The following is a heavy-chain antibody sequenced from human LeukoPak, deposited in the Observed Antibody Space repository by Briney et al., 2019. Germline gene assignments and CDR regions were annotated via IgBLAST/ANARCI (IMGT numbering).Heavy chain of an antibody. CDR2: VHLSGAT. CDR1: GGTITTTNW. D-gene: IGHD1-26*01. Sequence: SGTLSLTCAVSGGTITTTNWWSWFRQPPGKGLEWIGEVHLSGATNYNLSLESRVSMSIDKSKNHLSLEVTSVTAADTAIHYFTRESGAFSPFGFWGQGTLVTVSS. V-gene: IGHV4-4*02. CDR3: TRESGAFSPFGF. J-gene: IGHJ4*02.